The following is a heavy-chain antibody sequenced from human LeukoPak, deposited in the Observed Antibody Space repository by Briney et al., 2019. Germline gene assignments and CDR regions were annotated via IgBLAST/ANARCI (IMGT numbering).Heavy chain of an antibody. CDR3: ARDPITMIVIGAFDI. D-gene: IGHD3-22*01. V-gene: IGHV1-69*05. J-gene: IGHJ3*02. Sequence: SVKVSCKASGGTFSSYAISWVRQAPGQGLEWMGRIIPIFSTANYAQKFQGRVTITTDESTSTAYMELSSLRSEDTAVYYCARDPITMIVIGAFDIWGQGTMVTVSS. CDR1: GGTFSSYA. CDR2: IIPIFSTA.